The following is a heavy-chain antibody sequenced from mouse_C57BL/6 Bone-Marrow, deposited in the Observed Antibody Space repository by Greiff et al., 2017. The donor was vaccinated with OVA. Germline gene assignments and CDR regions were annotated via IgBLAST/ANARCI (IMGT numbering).Heavy chain of an antibody. CDR2: IHPNSGST. CDR1: GYTFTSYW. V-gene: IGHV1-64*01. J-gene: IGHJ2*01. CDR3: ARRRNWVYFDY. Sequence: VQLQQSGAELVKPGASVKLSCKASGYTFTSYWMHWVKQRPGQGLEWIGMIHPNSGSTNYNEKFKSKATLTVDKSSSTAYMQLSSLTSEDSAVYYGARRRNWVYFDYWGQGTTLTVSS. D-gene: IGHD4-1*01.